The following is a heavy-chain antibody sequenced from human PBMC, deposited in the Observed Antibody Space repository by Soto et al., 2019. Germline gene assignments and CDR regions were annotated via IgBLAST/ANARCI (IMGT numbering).Heavy chain of an antibody. CDR2: INPNSGGT. Sequence: ASVKVSCKASGYTFTGYYMHWVRQAPGQGLEWMGWINPNSGGTNYAQKFQGRVTMTRDTSISTAYMELSRLRSDDTAVYYCARDRDTMVAFDIWGQGTMVTVSS. V-gene: IGHV1-2*02. J-gene: IGHJ3*02. CDR3: ARDRDTMVAFDI. D-gene: IGHD3-10*01. CDR1: GYTFTGYY.